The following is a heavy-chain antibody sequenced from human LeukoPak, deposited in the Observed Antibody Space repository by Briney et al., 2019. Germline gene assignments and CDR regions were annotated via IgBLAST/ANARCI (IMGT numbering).Heavy chain of an antibody. CDR3: AEGVRGIEYFDY. D-gene: IGHD3-10*01. Sequence: SETLSLTCTVSGDSISSSIHYWGWIRQPPGMGLEWIGSVFYSGSTYYNPSLKSRVTISVDTSKIHFSLRLTSVTAADTAVYYCAEGVRGIEYFDYWGQGTLVTVSS. J-gene: IGHJ4*02. V-gene: IGHV4-39*01. CDR1: GDSISSSIHY. CDR2: VFYSGST.